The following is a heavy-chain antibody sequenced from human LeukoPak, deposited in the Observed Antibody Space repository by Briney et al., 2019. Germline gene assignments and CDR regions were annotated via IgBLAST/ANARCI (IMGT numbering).Heavy chain of an antibody. CDR3: ARDGGGVPTALDY. J-gene: IGHJ4*02. V-gene: IGHV4-34*01. Sequence: SDTLSLTCAVYGGSFSGYYWSWIRQPPGKGLEWIGEINHRGNTNYNPSLKSRVTISVDTSKNQFSLKLSSVTAADTAVYYCARDGGGVPTALDYWGQGTLVTVSS. CDR1: GGSFSGYY. D-gene: IGHD2-2*01. CDR2: INHRGNT.